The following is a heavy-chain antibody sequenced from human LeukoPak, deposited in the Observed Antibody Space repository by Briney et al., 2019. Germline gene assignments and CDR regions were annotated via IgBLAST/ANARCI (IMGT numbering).Heavy chain of an antibody. J-gene: IGHJ4*02. CDR2: IYSTGTT. V-gene: IGHV4-4*07. D-gene: IGHD5-18*01. Sequence: PSETLSLTCTVSGGSISGYYWTWIRQPAGKGLEWIGRIYSTGTTNYNPSLKSRVTMSVDKSKNQFSLKLNSVTAADTALYYCARDLSLAGHSYGIDYWGQGTLVTVSS. CDR1: GGSISGYY. CDR3: ARDLSLAGHSYGIDY.